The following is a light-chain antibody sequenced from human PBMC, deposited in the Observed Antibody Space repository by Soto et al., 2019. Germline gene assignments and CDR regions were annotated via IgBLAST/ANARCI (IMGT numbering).Light chain of an antibody. CDR2: DAS. Sequence: EIVLTQSPATLSLSPGERATLSCRASQSVSSYLSLYQQKPGQAPRLLIYDASNRATGIPARFSGSGSGTDFTLTISSLAPEDFAFYYCQQRRNWPPYTFGQGNKLEIK. CDR1: QSVSSY. J-gene: IGKJ2*01. V-gene: IGKV3-11*01. CDR3: QQRRNWPPYT.